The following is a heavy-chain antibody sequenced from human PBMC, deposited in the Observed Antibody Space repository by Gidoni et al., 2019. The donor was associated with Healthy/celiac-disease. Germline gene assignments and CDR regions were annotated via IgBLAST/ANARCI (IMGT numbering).Heavy chain of an antibody. CDR3: ARDTSSSDYYFDY. CDR1: GFTFSDYY. Sequence: VQLVESGGGLVKPGGSLRLSCAASGFTFSDYYMNWVRQAPGKGLEWASSISSSSTIYYADSVKGRFTISRDNAKNSLYLQMNSLRAEDTAVYYCARDTSSSDYYFDYWGQGTLVTVSS. J-gene: IGHJ4*02. CDR2: ISSSSTI. V-gene: IGHV3-11*04. D-gene: IGHD6-6*01.